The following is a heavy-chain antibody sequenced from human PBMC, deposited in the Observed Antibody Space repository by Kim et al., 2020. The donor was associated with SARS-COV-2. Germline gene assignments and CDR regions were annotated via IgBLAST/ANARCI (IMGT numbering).Heavy chain of an antibody. J-gene: IGHJ4*02. CDR1: GFTFTSYW. V-gene: IGHV3-74*01. Sequence: GGSLRLSCAASGFTFTSYWMYWVRQAPGKGLVWVSRINSGGSNTSYADSVRGRFTISRDNAKNTLYLQMNSLRAEDTAVYYCARVWRGYADSWGQGSLVTVSS. CDR3: ARVWRGYADS. CDR2: INSGGSNT. D-gene: IGHD3-16*01.